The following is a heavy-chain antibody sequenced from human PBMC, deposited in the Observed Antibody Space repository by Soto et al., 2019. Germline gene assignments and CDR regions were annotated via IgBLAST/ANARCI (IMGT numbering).Heavy chain of an antibody. CDR1: GFSLSYTGMC. CDR3: ARVTAAGIFYYYGMDV. CDR2: IDWSDDK. D-gene: IGHD6-13*01. J-gene: IGHJ6*02. Sequence: SGPTLVNPTQTITLTCTFSGFSLSYTGMCVSWVRQPPGKSPEWLALIDWSDDKYYSTSLMXRITISKDSSRNQVVLVMTNMDPEDTATYYCARVTAAGIFYYYGMDVWGQGTTVTVSS. V-gene: IGHV2-70*20.